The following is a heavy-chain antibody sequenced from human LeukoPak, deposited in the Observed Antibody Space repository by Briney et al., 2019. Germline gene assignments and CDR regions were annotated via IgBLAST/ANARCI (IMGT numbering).Heavy chain of an antibody. Sequence: PGGSLRLSCAASGFTFSSYGMHWVHQAPGKGLEWVAFIRYDGSNKYYADSVKGRFTISRDNSKNTLYLQMNSLRAEDTAVYYCATDLMVTPGPGYWGQGTLVTVSS. CDR1: GFTFSSYG. J-gene: IGHJ4*02. CDR2: IRYDGSNK. V-gene: IGHV3-30*02. D-gene: IGHD4-23*01. CDR3: ATDLMVTPGPGY.